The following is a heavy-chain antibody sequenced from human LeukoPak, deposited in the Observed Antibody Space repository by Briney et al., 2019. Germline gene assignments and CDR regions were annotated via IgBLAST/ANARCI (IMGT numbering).Heavy chain of an antibody. J-gene: IGHJ4*02. CDR2: IIPIFGTA. CDR3: ARATRGDYYDSSGPVVSYYFDY. Sequence: SVKVSCKASGGTFSSYAISWVRQAPGQGLEWMGGIIPIFGTANYAQKFQGRVTITADESTSTAYMELSSLRSEDTAVYYCARATRGDYYDSSGPVVSYYFDYWGQGTLVTVSS. CDR1: GGTFSSYA. V-gene: IGHV1-69*01. D-gene: IGHD3-22*01.